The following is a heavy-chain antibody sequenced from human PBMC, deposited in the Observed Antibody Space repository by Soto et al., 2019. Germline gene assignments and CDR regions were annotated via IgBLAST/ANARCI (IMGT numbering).Heavy chain of an antibody. CDR1: GYSFSNNW. CDR2: IYPGDSDT. J-gene: IGHJ4*02. CDR3: AIQGGGPFAS. V-gene: IGHV5-51*01. D-gene: IGHD2-15*01. Sequence: EVQLVQSGAEVKKPGESLKISCKASGYSFSNNWIGWVRQMPGKGLEWMGIIYPGDSDTRYSPSFQGQVTISADKSINTPYLRGGFLTAWDPAGYTCAIQGGGPFASGAQVPLATVSS.